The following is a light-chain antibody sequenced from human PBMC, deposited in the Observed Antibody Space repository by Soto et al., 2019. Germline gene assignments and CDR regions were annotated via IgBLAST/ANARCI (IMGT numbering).Light chain of an antibody. CDR1: SSDVGGYNY. J-gene: IGLJ2*01. CDR3: SSYAGRFVV. CDR2: EVT. V-gene: IGLV2-8*01. Sequence: QSALTQPPSASGSPGQSVTISCTGTSSDVGGYNYVSWYQQHPGKAPKLMIYEVTKRPSGVPERFSGSKSGNTASLTVSGLQAEDEADYYCSSYAGRFVVFGGGTQLTVL.